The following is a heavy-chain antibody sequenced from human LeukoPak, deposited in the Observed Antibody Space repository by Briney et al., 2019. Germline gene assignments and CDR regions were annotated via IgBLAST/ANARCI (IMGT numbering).Heavy chain of an antibody. D-gene: IGHD3-10*01. J-gene: IGHJ5*02. V-gene: IGHV1-2*02. CDR2: INPNSGGT. CDR1: GYTFSDYY. CDR3: ARYETVGELGWFDP. Sequence: ASVKVSCKASGYTFSDYYVHWVRQAPGQGLEWMGWINPNSGGTHYAQKFQGRVTMTRDTSISTAYMELSRLRSDDTDVYYCARYETVGELGWFDPWGQGTLVTVSS.